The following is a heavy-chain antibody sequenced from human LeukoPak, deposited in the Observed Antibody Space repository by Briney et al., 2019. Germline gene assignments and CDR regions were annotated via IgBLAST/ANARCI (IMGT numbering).Heavy chain of an antibody. D-gene: IGHD3-9*01. Sequence: SETLSLTCTVSGDSISTYYWSWIRQSPGKGLEWIGYIHISRSTDYNPSLKSRVTISVNTSKNQFSLKLSSVTAADTAVYYCARDRRSLSARWFDPWGQGTLVTVSS. J-gene: IGHJ5*02. CDR3: ARDRRSLSARWFDP. CDR2: IHISRST. V-gene: IGHV4-59*01. CDR1: GDSISTYY.